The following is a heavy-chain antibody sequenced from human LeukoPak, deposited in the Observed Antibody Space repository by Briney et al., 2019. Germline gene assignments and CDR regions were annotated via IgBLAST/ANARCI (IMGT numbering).Heavy chain of an antibody. Sequence: ASVKVSCKASGYTFTSYYMHWVRQAPGQGLEWMGIINPSGGSTSYAQKFQGRVTMTRDTSTSTVYMELSSLRSEDTAVYYCAAHIGYCSSTSCYRNWFDPWGQRTLVTVSS. CDR1: GYTFTSYY. V-gene: IGHV1-46*01. CDR2: INPSGGST. J-gene: IGHJ5*02. CDR3: AAHIGYCSSTSCYRNWFDP. D-gene: IGHD2-2*01.